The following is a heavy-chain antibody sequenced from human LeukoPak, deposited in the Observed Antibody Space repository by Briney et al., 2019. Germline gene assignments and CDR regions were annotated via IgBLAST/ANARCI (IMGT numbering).Heavy chain of an antibody. CDR1: GFTLSSYG. V-gene: IGHV3-33*01. Sequence: GSLRLSCAASGFTLSSYGMHWVRQAPGKGLEWVAVIWYDGSNKYYADSVKGRFTISRDNAKNSLYLQMNSLRAEDTAVYYCARVDYDILTIADYWGQGTLVTVSS. J-gene: IGHJ4*02. CDR2: IWYDGSNK. CDR3: ARVDYDILTIADY. D-gene: IGHD3-9*01.